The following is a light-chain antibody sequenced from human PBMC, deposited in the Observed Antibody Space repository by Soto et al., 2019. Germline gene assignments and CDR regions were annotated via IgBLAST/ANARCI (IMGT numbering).Light chain of an antibody. CDR1: QSISSW. CDR2: KAF. Sequence: DIQMTQSPSTLSASVGDRVTITCRASQSISSWLAWYQQKPGKAPKLLIYKAFSLESGVPSRFSGSGSGTEFTLTISSLQPDDFATDYCQQYNSYPYTCGQGTKLEIK. J-gene: IGKJ2*01. CDR3: QQYNSYPYT. V-gene: IGKV1-5*03.